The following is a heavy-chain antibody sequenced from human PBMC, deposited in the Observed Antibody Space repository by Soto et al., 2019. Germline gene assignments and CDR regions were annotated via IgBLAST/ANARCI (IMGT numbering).Heavy chain of an antibody. V-gene: IGHV4-34*01. Sequence: SETLSLTCAVYGGSFIGYYCIFIRHPPGKWLEWIGEINHSGSTNYNPSLKSRVTISIDTSKNQFSLKLSSVTAADTAVYYCARGGLELGNFHFDYWGQGTLVTVSS. J-gene: IGHJ4*02. CDR2: INHSGST. D-gene: IGHD1-7*01. CDR3: ARGGLELGNFHFDY. CDR1: GGSFIGYY.